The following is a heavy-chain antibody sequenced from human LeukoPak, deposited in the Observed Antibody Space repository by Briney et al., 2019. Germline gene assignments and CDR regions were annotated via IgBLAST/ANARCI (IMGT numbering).Heavy chain of an antibody. Sequence: PGGALRLSCAASGFTFSSYWMHWVRQAPGKGLVWVSRINSDGSSTSYADSVKGRFTISRDNAKNTLYLQMNSLRAEDTAVYYCARALLVDSSGYYYYYYYYMDVWGKGTTVTVSS. CDR3: ARALLVDSSGYYYYYYYYMDV. D-gene: IGHD3-22*01. CDR2: INSDGSST. V-gene: IGHV3-74*01. CDR1: GFTFSSYW. J-gene: IGHJ6*03.